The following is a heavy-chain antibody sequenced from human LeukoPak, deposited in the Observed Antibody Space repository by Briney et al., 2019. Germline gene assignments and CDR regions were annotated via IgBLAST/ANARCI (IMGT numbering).Heavy chain of an antibody. V-gene: IGHV1-46*01. CDR1: GYTFTSNY. J-gene: IGHJ5*02. CDR3: ARDNSVRDEAWWFNP. Sequence: ASVKVSCKAFGYTFTSNYMHWVRQAPGQGPEWRGVISPSGGSTTYAQKFQGRVTLTRDMSTSSDYLELSSLRSEDTAVYYCARDNSVRDEAWWFNPWGQGTLVTVSS. CDR2: ISPSGGST. D-gene: IGHD5-24*01.